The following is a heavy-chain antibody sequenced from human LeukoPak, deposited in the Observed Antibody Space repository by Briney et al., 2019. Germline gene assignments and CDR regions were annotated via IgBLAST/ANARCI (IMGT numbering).Heavy chain of an antibody. V-gene: IGHV4-59*01. CDR1: GGSISSYY. Sequence: SETLSLTCTVSGGSISSYYWSWIRLPPGKGLEWIGYIYYSRSTNYNPSLKSRVTISVDTSKNQFSLKLSSVTAADTAVYYCARDHGGSYYWGAHYYYYMDVWGKGTTVTISS. CDR2: IYYSRST. D-gene: IGHD1-26*01. CDR3: ARDHGGSYYWGAHYYYYMDV. J-gene: IGHJ6*03.